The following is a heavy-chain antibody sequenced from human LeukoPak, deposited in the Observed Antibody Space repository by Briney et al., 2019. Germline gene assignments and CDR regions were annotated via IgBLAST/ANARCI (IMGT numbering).Heavy chain of an antibody. D-gene: IGHD3-3*01. Sequence: EESLKISCKGSGYSFTSHWIGWVRQLPGKGLEWMGIIYPGDSDTRYSPSFQGQVTISADKFITTAYLQWSSLKASDTAMYYCARHSRYYDFWSGYPPNYYMDVWGKGTTVTVSS. J-gene: IGHJ6*03. CDR2: IYPGDSDT. V-gene: IGHV5-51*01. CDR3: ARHSRYYDFWSGYPPNYYMDV. CDR1: GYSFTSHW.